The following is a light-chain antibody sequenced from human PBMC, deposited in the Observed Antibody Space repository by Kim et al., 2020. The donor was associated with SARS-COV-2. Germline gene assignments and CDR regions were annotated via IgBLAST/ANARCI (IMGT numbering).Light chain of an antibody. CDR2: SNN. CDR1: SSNIGSNT. CDR3: AAWDDSLNGSYV. Sequence: ELTQPPSASGTPGQRVTISCSGSSSNIGSNTVNWYQQLPGTAPKLLIYSNNQRPSGVPDRFSGSKSGTSASLAISGLQSEDEADYYCAAWDDSLNGSYVFGTGTKVTVL. V-gene: IGLV1-44*01. J-gene: IGLJ1*01.